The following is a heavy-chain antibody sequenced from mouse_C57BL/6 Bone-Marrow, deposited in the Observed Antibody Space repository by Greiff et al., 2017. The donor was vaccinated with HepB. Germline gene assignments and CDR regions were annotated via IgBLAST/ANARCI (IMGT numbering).Heavy chain of an antibody. CDR3: ARGGYFWYFDV. CDR1: GYTFTNYW. V-gene: IGHV1-63*01. Sequence: QVQLQQSGAELVRPGTSVKMSCKASGYTFTNYWIGWAKQRPGHGLEWIGDIYPGGGYTNYNEKFKSKATLTVDTSSSTAYMQLSSLTSEDSAVYYCARGGYFWYFDVWGTGTTVTVSS. CDR2: IYPGGGYT. D-gene: IGHD2-3*01. J-gene: IGHJ1*03.